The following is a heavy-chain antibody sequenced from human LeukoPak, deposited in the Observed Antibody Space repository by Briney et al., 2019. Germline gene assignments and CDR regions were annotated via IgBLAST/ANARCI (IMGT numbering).Heavy chain of an antibody. D-gene: IGHD1-26*01. CDR1: GGSFSSYY. J-gene: IGHJ4*02. CDR2: INHSGST. V-gene: IGHV4-34*01. CDR3: ARWEGGSYYDFDS. Sequence: SETLSLTCAVYGGSFSSYYWSWIRQPPGKGLEWIWAINHSGSTKYNPSLKSRVTISVDTSKNQYSLKLSSVTAADTAVYYCARWEGGSYYDFDSWGQGKLVTVSS.